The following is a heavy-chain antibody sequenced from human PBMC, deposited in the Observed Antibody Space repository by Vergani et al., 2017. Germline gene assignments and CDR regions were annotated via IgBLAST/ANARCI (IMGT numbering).Heavy chain of an antibody. CDR3: VKEKGGLGSYFFDF. CDR2: VSGPGLTT. Sequence: EVHLLESGGGLVQPGGSLRLSCAASGFTFSNSAVSWVRQVPGRGLAWVSSVSGPGLTTYYADCVKGRFSISRDNSKNTVFLQMHSLKAEDTAIYYCVKEKGGLGSYFFDFWGHGILVTVSS. J-gene: IGHJ4*01. D-gene: IGHD3-10*01. CDR1: GFTFSNSA. V-gene: IGHV3-23*01.